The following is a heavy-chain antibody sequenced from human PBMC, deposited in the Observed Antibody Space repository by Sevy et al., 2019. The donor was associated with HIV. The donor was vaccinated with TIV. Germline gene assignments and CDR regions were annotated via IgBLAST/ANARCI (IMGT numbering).Heavy chain of an antibody. Sequence: GGSLRLSCAASGFTFSSYAMGWVRQAPGKGLEWVSIISGSGGSTYYADSVKGRFTISRDNSKNTLYLQMNSLRTEDTAVYYCGKDSGHYGSGLTYLWYFAFDIWGQGTMVTVSS. CDR1: GFTFSSYA. CDR2: ISGSGGST. D-gene: IGHD3-10*01. J-gene: IGHJ3*02. V-gene: IGHV3-23*01. CDR3: GKDSGHYGSGLTYLWYFAFDI.